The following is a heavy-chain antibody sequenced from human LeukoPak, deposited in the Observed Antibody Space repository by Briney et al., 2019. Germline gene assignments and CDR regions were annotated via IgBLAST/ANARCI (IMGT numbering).Heavy chain of an antibody. CDR3: ARAPGTYYYGSGSYYTNWLDP. D-gene: IGHD3-10*01. V-gene: IGHV1-8*01. Sequence: ASVKVSCKASGYTFTSYDINWVRQATGQGLEWMGWMNPNSGNTGYAQKFQGRVTMTRNTSISTAYMELSSLRSEDTAVYYCARAPGTYYYGSGSYYTNWLDPWGQGTLVTVSS. CDR1: GYTFTSYD. J-gene: IGHJ5*02. CDR2: MNPNSGNT.